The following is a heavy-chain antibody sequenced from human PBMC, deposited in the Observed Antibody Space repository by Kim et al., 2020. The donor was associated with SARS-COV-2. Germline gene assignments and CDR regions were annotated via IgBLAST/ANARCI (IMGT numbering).Heavy chain of an antibody. Sequence: GGSLRLSCAASGFTFSNAWMSWVRQAPGKGLEWVGRIKSKTDGGTTDYAAPVKGRFTISRDDSKNTLYLQMNSLKTEDTAVYYCTSSMVRGVITRIDPWGQGTLVTVSS. V-gene: IGHV3-15*01. CDR2: IKSKTDGGTT. CDR1: GFTFSNAW. J-gene: IGHJ5*02. D-gene: IGHD3-10*01. CDR3: TSSMVRGVITRIDP.